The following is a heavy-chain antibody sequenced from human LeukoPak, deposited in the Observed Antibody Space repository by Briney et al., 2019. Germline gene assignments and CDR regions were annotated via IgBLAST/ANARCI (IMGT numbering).Heavy chain of an antibody. V-gene: IGHV4-34*01. CDR2: INHSGST. CDR1: GGSISSYY. J-gene: IGHJ4*02. Sequence: PSETLSLTCTVSGGSISSYYWSWIRQPPGKGLEWIGEINHSGSTNYNPSLKSRVTISVDTSKNQFSLKLSSVTAADTAVYYCATSTGVAVAGQIDYWGQGTLVTVSS. D-gene: IGHD6-19*01. CDR3: ATSTGVAVAGQIDY.